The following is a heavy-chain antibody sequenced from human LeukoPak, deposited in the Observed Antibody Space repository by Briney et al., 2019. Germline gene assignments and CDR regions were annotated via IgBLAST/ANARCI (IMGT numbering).Heavy chain of an antibody. CDR2: IYPGDSDT. CDR3: ARRGRVLWFGESEFDY. Sequence: GESLKISCKGSGYSFTSYWIGWVRKMPGKGLEWMGTIYPGDSDTRYSPSFQSQDTISADKSISTAYLQWSSLKASDTAMYYCARRGRVLWFGESEFDYWGQGTLVTVSS. CDR1: GYSFTSYW. D-gene: IGHD3-10*01. J-gene: IGHJ4*02. V-gene: IGHV5-51*01.